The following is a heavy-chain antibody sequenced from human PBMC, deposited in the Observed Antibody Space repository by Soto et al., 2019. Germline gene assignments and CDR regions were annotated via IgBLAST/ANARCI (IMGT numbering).Heavy chain of an antibody. V-gene: IGHV1-3*01. J-gene: IGHJ6*02. CDR3: ARDIVVVPAAMNYYYGMDV. CDR1: GYTFTSYA. D-gene: IGHD2-2*01. CDR2: INAGNGNT. Sequence: ASVKVSCKASGYTFTSYAMHWVRQAPGQRLEWMGWINAGNGNTKYSQKFQGRVTITRDTSASTAYMELSSLRSEDTAVYYCARDIVVVPAAMNYYYGMDVWGQGTTVTVSS.